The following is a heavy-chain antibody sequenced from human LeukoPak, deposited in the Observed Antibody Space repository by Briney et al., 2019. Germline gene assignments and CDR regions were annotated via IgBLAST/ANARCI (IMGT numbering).Heavy chain of an antibody. CDR1: GFSPSTSGMR. D-gene: IGHD1-26*01. CDR3: ARLNSGTYLDY. Sequence: SGPALVKPTQTLTLTCTFSGFSPSTSGMRVSWIRQPPGKALEWLARIDWDDDKLYSTSLKTRLTISKDTSKNQVVLTMTNMDPVDTSTYYCARLNSGTYLDYWGQGTLVTVSS. V-gene: IGHV2-70*04. J-gene: IGHJ4*02. CDR2: IDWDDDK.